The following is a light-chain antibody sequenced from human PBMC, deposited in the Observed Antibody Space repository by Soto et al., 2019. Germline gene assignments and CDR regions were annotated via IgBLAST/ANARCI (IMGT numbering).Light chain of an antibody. CDR1: KLGDKD. J-gene: IGLJ2*01. V-gene: IGLV3-1*01. CDR2: RDT. Sequence: SYELTQPPSVSVSPGQTARITCSGDKLGDKDASWYHQKPGQSPVLVIYRDTKRPSGIPERFSGSNSGNTATLTISGTQAMDEADYYCQAWDSSTAVFGGGTKLTVL. CDR3: QAWDSSTAV.